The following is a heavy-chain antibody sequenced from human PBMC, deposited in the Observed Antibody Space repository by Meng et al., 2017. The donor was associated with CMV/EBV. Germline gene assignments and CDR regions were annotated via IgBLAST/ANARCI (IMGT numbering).Heavy chain of an antibody. J-gene: IGHJ4*02. CDR2: INHSGST. CDR3: ARDGVGATTGFDY. CDR1: GGSFSGYY. D-gene: IGHD1-26*01. Sequence: SETLSLTCAVYGGSFSGYYWSWSRQPPGKGLEWIGEINHSGSTNYNPSLKSRVTISVDTSTSQFSLKLSSVTAADTAVYYCARDGVGATTGFDYWGQGTLVTVSS. V-gene: IGHV4-34*01.